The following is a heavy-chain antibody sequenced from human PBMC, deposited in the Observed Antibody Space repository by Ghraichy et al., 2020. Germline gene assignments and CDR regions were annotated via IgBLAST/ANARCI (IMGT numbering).Heavy chain of an antibody. D-gene: IGHD4-17*01. Sequence: ASVKVSCKASGYTFTSYYMHWVRQAPGQGLEWMGIINPSGGSTSYAHKFQGRVTMTRDTSTSTVYMELSSLRSEDTAVYYCARDNGDQYYFDYWGQGTLVTVSS. J-gene: IGHJ4*02. CDR3: ARDNGDQYYFDY. CDR1: GYTFTSYY. CDR2: INPSGGST. V-gene: IGHV1-46*01.